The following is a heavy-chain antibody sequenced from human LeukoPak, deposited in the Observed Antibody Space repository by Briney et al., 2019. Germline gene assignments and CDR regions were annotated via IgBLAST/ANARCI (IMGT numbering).Heavy chain of an antibody. V-gene: IGHV1-2*02. CDR2: INPNSGGT. J-gene: IGHJ5*02. Sequence: ASVKVSCKASGYTFTGYYMHWVRQAPGQGLEWMGWINPNSGGTNYAQKFQGRVTMTRDTSISTAYMELSRLRSDDTAVYYCARGAAASWSGYDNWFDPWGQGTLVTVPS. D-gene: IGHD3-3*01. CDR1: GYTFTGYY. CDR3: ARGAAASWSGYDNWFDP.